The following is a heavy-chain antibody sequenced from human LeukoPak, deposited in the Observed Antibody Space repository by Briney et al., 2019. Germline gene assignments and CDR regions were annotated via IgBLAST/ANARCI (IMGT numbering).Heavy chain of an antibody. J-gene: IGHJ5*02. V-gene: IGHV4-38-2*02. CDR3: ARFQRGWFDP. CDR2: IYHSGST. CDR1: GYSISSGYY. Sequence: SETLSLTCTVSGYSISSGYYWGWIRQPPGKGLEWIGSIYHSGSTYYNPSLKSRVTISVDTSKNQFSLKLSSVTAADTAVYYCARFQRGWFDPWGQGTLVTVSS.